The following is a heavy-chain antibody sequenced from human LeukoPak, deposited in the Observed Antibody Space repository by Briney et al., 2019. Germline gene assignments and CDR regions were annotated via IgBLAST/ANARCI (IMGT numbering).Heavy chain of an antibody. CDR1: GTSVSSYY. V-gene: IGHV4-4*07. J-gene: IGHJ3*02. D-gene: IGHD5-12*01. Sequence: PSETLSLTCTVSGTSVSSYYWSWIRQPAGRGLEWIGRIYTRGSTNYNPSLQSRVSMSVDSSKSQFSLRLTSVTAADTAIYYCARGRYSSATTCSGGDAFDIWGQGTVVTVSS. CDR2: IYTRGST. CDR3: ARGRYSSATTCSGGDAFDI.